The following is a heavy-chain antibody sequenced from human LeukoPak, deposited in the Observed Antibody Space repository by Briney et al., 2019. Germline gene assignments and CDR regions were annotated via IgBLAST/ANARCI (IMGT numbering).Heavy chain of an antibody. V-gene: IGHV4-39*01. CDR2: VDYSGST. Sequence: PSETLSLTCTVSGGSISRSSYNWGWIRQPPGKGLEWIGSVDYSGSTYYNPSLKSRVTISVDTSKNQFSLMVTSVTAADTAVYYCARSDDWNSGAFDYWGQGTLVTVSS. CDR1: GGSISRSSYN. CDR3: ARSDDWNSGAFDY. D-gene: IGHD1-7*01. J-gene: IGHJ4*02.